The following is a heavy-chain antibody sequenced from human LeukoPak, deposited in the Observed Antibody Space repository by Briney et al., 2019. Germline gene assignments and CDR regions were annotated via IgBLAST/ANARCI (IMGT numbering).Heavy chain of an antibody. CDR2: MYHSGST. CDR3: ARHKKGLGELSPFDY. CDR1: GYSISSGYY. D-gene: IGHD3-10*01. V-gene: IGHV4-38-2*01. J-gene: IGHJ4*02. Sequence: TSETLSLTCAVSGYSISSGYYWGWIRPPPGKGLEWIGSMYHSGSTYYNPSLKSRVTISVDTSKNQFSLKLSSVTAADTAVYYCARHKKGLGELSPFDYWGQGTLVTVSS.